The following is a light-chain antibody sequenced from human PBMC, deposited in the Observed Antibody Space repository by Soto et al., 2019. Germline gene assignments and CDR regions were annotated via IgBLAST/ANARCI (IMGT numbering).Light chain of an antibody. CDR1: QSLNNY. V-gene: IGKV1-5*01. J-gene: IGKJ5*01. Sequence: DIQMTQSPSTLSASVGDRVTITCRASQSLNNYLAWYQQTPGKAPKLLIYDASTLERGVPSRFSGTGSGTEFTLTISSLHPDDFATYYCQQYHRSSFTFGQGTRLEIK. CDR2: DAS. CDR3: QQYHRSSFT.